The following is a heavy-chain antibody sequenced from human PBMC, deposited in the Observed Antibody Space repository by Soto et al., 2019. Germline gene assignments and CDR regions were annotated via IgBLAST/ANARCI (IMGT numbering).Heavy chain of an antibody. CDR3: TKGRGGSSSVGMDY. CDR1: GFIFKNYA. V-gene: IGHV3-30*04. Sequence: QVQLVESGGGVVQPGRSLRLSCAVSGFIFKNYALNWVRQAPGKGLEWVASITRDGYNKYYADSVKGRFTISRDNSKNTLSRKMPARRVGDSSVYYCTKGRGGSSSVGMDYWGPGTLVTVPS. D-gene: IGHD6-6*01. CDR2: ITRDGYNK. J-gene: IGHJ4*02.